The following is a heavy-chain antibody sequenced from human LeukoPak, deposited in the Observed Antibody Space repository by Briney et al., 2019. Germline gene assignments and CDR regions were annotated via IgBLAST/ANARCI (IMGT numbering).Heavy chain of an antibody. Sequence: WGSLRLSCAASGFTFSSYEMNWVRQAPGKGLEWVAYISSSGSTIYYADSVKGRFTISRDNAKNSLYLQMNSLRAEDTAVYYCARDSRTYYYDSSGYYFGDYWGPGTLVTVSS. J-gene: IGHJ4*02. CDR1: GFTFSSYE. CDR3: ARDSRTYYYDSSGYYFGDY. CDR2: ISSSGSTI. V-gene: IGHV3-48*03. D-gene: IGHD3-22*01.